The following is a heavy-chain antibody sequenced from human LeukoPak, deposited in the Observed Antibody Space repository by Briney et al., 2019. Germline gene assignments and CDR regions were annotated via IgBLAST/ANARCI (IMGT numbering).Heavy chain of an antibody. V-gene: IGHV3-11*01. J-gene: IGHJ4*02. CDR1: GFTFNDYH. CDR2: ISPGGGDI. D-gene: IGHD6-19*01. Sequence: PGGSLRLSCAASGFTFNDYHMNWIRQAPGKGLEWISYISPGGGDIYFADSVKGRFTLSRDNAKNSLYLQVSSLTAEDTAVYYCGSGRDIEVAGPGGYFDHWGQGTLVTVSS. CDR3: GSGRDIEVAGPGGYFDH.